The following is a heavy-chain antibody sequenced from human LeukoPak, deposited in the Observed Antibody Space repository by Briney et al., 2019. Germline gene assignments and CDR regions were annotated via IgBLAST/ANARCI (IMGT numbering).Heavy chain of an antibody. J-gene: IGHJ4*02. CDR3: AKDTYYYDSSGQY. V-gene: IGHV3-23*01. CDR2: ISGSGGST. D-gene: IGHD3-22*01. Sequence: PGGSLRLSCAASGFTFSSYGMSWVRQAPGKGLEWVSAISGSGGSTYYADSVKGRFTISRDNSKNTLYLQMNSLRAEDTAVYYCAKDTYYYDSSGQYWGQGTLVTVSS. CDR1: GFTFSSYG.